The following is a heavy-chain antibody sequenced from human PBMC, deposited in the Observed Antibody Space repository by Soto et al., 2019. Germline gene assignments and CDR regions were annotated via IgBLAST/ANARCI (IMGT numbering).Heavy chain of an antibody. Sequence: QMHLVQSGPEVRKPGSSVKVSCKASGGSFTYTLSWVRQAPGQGLEWMGGIIPIFGTTNYAEKFQGRVTITAEESTKTPFMELSTLRSEDTAVYYCARLHSHGTYGMDVWGQGTAVIVSS. J-gene: IGHJ6*02. CDR2: IIPIFGTT. CDR1: GGSFTYT. D-gene: IGHD4-4*01. V-gene: IGHV1-69*01. CDR3: ARLHSHGTYGMDV.